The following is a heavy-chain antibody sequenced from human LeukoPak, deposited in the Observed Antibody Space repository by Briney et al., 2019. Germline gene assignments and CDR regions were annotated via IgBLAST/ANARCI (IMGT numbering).Heavy chain of an antibody. CDR2: ISRSGTET. V-gene: IGHV3-23*01. D-gene: IGHD4-23*01. Sequence: GGPLRLSCAGAGFTFSNYGMSWVRQAPGKGLEWVSVISRSGTETYHADSVRGRFTISRDNAKNTLYLQMSSLRAEDTAVYYCAKKSPDSSGNPAYDWGQGTLVTVSS. CDR1: GFTFSNYG. CDR3: AKKSPDSSGNPAYD. J-gene: IGHJ4*02.